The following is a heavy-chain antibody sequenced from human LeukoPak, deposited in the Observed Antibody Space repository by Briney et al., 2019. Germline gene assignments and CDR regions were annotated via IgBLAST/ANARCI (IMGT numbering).Heavy chain of an antibody. CDR2: ISYDGSNK. V-gene: IGHV3-30*04. CDR1: GFTFSSYA. J-gene: IGHJ4*02. Sequence: GGSLRLSCAASGFTFSSYAMHWVRQAPGKGLEWVAVISYDGSNKYYADSVKGRFTISRDNSKNTLYLQMNSLRAEDTAVYYCARDSLRRYSYGAGNYYFDYWGQGTLVTVSS. CDR3: ARDSLRRYSYGAGNYYFDY. D-gene: IGHD5-18*01.